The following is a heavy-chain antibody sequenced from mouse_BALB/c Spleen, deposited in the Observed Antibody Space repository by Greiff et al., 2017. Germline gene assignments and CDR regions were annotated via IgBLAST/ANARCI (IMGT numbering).Heavy chain of an antibody. CDR2: IRSKSNNYAT. D-gene: IGHD2-2*01. J-gene: IGHJ4*01. CDR3: VGYYDAMDY. CDR1: GFTFNTYA. V-gene: IGHV10-1*02. Sequence: EVKVIESGGGLVQPKGSLKLSCAASGFTFNTYAMNWVRQAPGKGLEWVARIRSKSNNYATYYADSVKDRFTISRDDSQSMLYLQMNNLKTEDTAMYYCVGYYDAMDYWGQGTSVTVSS.